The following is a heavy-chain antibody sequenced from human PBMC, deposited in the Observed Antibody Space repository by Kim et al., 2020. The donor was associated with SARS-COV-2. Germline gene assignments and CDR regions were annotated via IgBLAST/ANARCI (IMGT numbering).Heavy chain of an antibody. Sequence: FQGRVTMTEDTSTDTAYMELSSLRSEDTAVYYCATVDYYDSSGYPHNFDYWGQGTLVTVSS. D-gene: IGHD3-22*01. V-gene: IGHV1-24*01. CDR3: ATVDYYDSSGYPHNFDY. J-gene: IGHJ4*02.